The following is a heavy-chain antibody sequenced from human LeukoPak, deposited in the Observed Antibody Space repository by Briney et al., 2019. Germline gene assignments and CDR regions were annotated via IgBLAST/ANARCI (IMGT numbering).Heavy chain of an antibody. CDR3: TTDLDY. Sequence: ASVKVSCKASRYTLNELSIHWVRQAPGKGLEWMGGFDPEDGETIYAQKFRGRLTMTEDTSTDTAYMELSSLRSDDTAVYYCTTDLDYWGQGSLVTVSS. J-gene: IGHJ4*02. V-gene: IGHV1-24*01. CDR2: FDPEDGET. CDR1: RYTLNELS.